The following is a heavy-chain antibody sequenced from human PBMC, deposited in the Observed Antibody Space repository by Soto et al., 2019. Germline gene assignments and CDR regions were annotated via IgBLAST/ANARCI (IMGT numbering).Heavy chain of an antibody. V-gene: IGHV1-46*01. J-gene: IGHJ3*02. CDR1: GYTFSSYY. CDR3: ARDRVVVTANPDACEI. D-gene: IGHD2-21*02. Sequence: QVQLVQSGAEVKKPGASVKVSCKSSGYTFSSYYMHWVRQAPGQGLEWMGIINPSGGSTTYAQKCQGRVTMTRDTATSTVYMELSSLRSEDTAVYYCARDRVVVTANPDACEIWGQGTMVTVSS. CDR2: INPSGGST.